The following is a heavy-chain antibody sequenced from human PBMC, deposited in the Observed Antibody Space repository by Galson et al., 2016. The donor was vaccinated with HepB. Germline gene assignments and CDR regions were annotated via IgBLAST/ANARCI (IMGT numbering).Heavy chain of an antibody. CDR3: ATGLWGTNCLEH. Sequence: SETLSLTCTVSGASLNRNAYYWDWIRQPPGKGLEWLGAIYHTGSTNDNPTFRNRVFMSVDKSGNRFSLDLRSVTAADTARYFCATGLWGTNCLEHWGLGTLVTVSS. CDR1: GASLNRNAYY. CDR2: IYHTGST. D-gene: IGHD3-16*01. J-gene: IGHJ4*02. V-gene: IGHV4-39*07.